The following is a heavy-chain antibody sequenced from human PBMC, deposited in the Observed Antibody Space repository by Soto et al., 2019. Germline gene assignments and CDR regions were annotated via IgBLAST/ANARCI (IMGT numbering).Heavy chain of an antibody. V-gene: IGHV6-1*01. CDR3: ARDRKGLYSSSCYSPPTPGYFDY. CDR1: GDSVSSNSAA. J-gene: IGHJ4*02. CDR2: TYYRSKWYN. Sequence: SQTLSLTCAISGDSVSSNSAAWNWIRQSPSRGLEWLGRTYYRSKWYNDYAVSVKSRITINPDTSKNQFSLQLNSVTPEDTAVYYCARDRKGLYSSSCYSPPTPGYFDYWGQGTLVTVSS. D-gene: IGHD6-13*01.